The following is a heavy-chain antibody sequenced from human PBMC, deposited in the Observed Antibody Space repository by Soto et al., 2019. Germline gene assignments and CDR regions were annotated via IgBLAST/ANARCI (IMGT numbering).Heavy chain of an antibody. CDR3: AREAYDRADY. V-gene: IGHV4-38-2*02. Sequence: PSAPLSLTSDVSGYSISSGYHWGWNRQPPGKGQEWIGSIYHSGTSYYNPSLMRRVSISVDTSKSQFSLKVTSVTAADTAVYYCAREAYDRADYWGQGTQVTVSS. J-gene: IGHJ4*02. CDR2: IYHSGTS. D-gene: IGHD3-10*02. CDR1: GYSISSGYH.